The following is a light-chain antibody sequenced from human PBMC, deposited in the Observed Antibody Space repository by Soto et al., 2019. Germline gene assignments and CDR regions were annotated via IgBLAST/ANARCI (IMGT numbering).Light chain of an antibody. CDR2: KAS. Sequence: DIQMTQSPSTLFASGGDRVTFTCRSSQSFRHWLAWHQQKPGKAPKLLFYKASRLVSGVPSRFSGSDSWTEFTLNISSLQPDDFATYYCQQYNSDRAFGEGPKVEIK. CDR3: QQYNSDRA. V-gene: IGKV1-5*03. CDR1: QSFRHW. J-gene: IGKJ1*01.